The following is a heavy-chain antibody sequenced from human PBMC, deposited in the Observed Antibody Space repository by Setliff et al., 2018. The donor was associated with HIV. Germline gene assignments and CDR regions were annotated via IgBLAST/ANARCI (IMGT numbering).Heavy chain of an antibody. Sequence: SETLSLTCTVSGGSISSSLYYWTWIRQHPGEGPEWIGYIYHTGRTYYNPSVNSRIIMSVDTSKNQFSLNLTSVTAADTAVYYCARSVFYGVAATHFDFWGPGALVTVSS. CDR2: IYHTGRT. CDR3: ARSVFYGVAATHFDF. D-gene: IGHD2-15*01. V-gene: IGHV4-31*03. J-gene: IGHJ4*02. CDR1: GGSISSSLYY.